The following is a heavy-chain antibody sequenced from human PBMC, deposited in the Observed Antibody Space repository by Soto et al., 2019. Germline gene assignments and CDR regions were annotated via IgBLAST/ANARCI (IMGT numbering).Heavy chain of an antibody. CDR2: IYYSGST. CDR1: GGSISSYY. V-gene: IGHV4-59*08. CDR3: ARFMYYDFWSGYYADY. D-gene: IGHD3-3*01. J-gene: IGHJ4*02. Sequence: SETLSLPCTVSGGSISSYYWSWIRQPPGKGLEWIGYIYYSGSTNYNPSLKSRVTISVDTSKNQFSLKLSSVTAADTAVYYCARFMYYDFWSGYYADYWGQGTLVTVSS.